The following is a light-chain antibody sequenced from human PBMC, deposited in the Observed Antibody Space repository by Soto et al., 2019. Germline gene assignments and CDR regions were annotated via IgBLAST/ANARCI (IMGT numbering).Light chain of an antibody. Sequence: QSALTQAASVSVSPGQSSTISCTGTSSDVGGYNYVSWYQHHPGKAPKLIIYDVSNRPSGVSIRFSGSKSDNTASLTISGLQPEDEADYHCSSYTTSNTRQIVFGTGTKVTVL. V-gene: IGLV2-14*03. CDR1: SSDVGGYNY. CDR3: SSYTTSNTRQIV. J-gene: IGLJ1*01. CDR2: DVS.